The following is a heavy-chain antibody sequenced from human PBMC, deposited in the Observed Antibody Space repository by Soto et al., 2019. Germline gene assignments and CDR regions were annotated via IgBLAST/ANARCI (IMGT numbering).Heavy chain of an antibody. CDR2: IYYSGST. CDR3: VKGLNIDYNSGWFYFDY. CDR1: GGSISSSSYY. D-gene: IGHD6-19*01. Sequence: TSETLSLTCTVSGGSISSSSYYWGWIRQPPGKGLEWIGSIYYSGSTYYNPSLKSRVTISVDTSKNQFSLKLSSVTAADTALYYCVKGLNIDYNSGWFYFDYWGQGTVVTVSS. J-gene: IGHJ4*02. V-gene: IGHV4-39*01.